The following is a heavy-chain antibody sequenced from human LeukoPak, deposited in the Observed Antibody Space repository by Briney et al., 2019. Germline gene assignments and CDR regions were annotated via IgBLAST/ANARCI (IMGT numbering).Heavy chain of an antibody. J-gene: IGHJ4*02. Sequence: GGSLRLSCAASGFTFSSYSMNWIRQAPGKGLEWVSSISSSTSYIYYADSVKGRFTISKDNAKNSLYLQMNSLRAEDTAVYYCAKGVSGYYPFDYWGQGTLVTVSS. V-gene: IGHV3-21*04. CDR3: AKGVSGYYPFDY. CDR1: GFTFSSYS. CDR2: ISSSTSYI. D-gene: IGHD3-22*01.